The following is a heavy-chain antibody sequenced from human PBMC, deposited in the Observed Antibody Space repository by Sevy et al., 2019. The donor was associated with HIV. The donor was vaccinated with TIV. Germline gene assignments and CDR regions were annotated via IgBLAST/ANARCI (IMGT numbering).Heavy chain of an antibody. CDR3: GYSEYGYYYDY. Sequence: GGSLRLSCAASGFTFSSYSMNWVRQAPGKGLEWVGRIKSKADGGTPDYAAPVKGTFTISRDDSINTLYLQMNSLRTDDTAVYYCGYSEYGYYYDYWGQGTLVTVSS. CDR2: IKSKADGGTP. J-gene: IGHJ4*02. D-gene: IGHD1-26*01. V-gene: IGHV3-15*01. CDR1: GFTFSSYS.